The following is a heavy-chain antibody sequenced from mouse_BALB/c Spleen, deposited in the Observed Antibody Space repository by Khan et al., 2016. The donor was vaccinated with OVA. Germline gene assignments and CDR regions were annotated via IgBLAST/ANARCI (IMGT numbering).Heavy chain of an antibody. Sequence: QVQLQQSGPELVKPGASVRISCKASGYTFTTYYIHWVKQRPGQGLQWIGWIYPGSVNTQYNEQFKGEATLTADKSSSTAYMQLSSLTSEDSAVYFCARDDYFVGDAMDYWGQGTSVTVSS. CDR3: ARDDYFVGDAMDY. CDR1: GYTFTTYY. V-gene: IGHV1S56*01. J-gene: IGHJ4*01. D-gene: IGHD2-4*01. CDR2: IYPGSVNT.